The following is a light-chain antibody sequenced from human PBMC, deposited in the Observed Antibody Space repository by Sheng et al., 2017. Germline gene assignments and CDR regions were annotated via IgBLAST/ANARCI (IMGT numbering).Light chain of an antibody. J-gene: IGKJ1*01. Sequence: EIALTQSPGTLSLSPGERATLSCRASQSISSSYLAWYQQKPGQAPRLLIYGASSRAPGIPDRFSGSGSGTDFTLTISRLEPEDFAVYYCQHYGSSPRTFGQGPRWKSN. V-gene: IGKV3-20*01. CDR1: QSISSSY. CDR3: QHYGSSPRT. CDR2: GAS.